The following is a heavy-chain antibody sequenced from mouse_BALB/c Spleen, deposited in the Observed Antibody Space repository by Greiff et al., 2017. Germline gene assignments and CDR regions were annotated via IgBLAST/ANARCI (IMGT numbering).Heavy chain of an antibody. CDR2: INPYYGST. J-gene: IGHJ4*01. CDR1: GYSFTDYI. CDR3: ARGKTTAYAMDY. D-gene: IGHD1-2*01. V-gene: IGHV1-39*01. Sequence: VQLQQTGPELVKPGASVKISCKASGYSFTDYIMLWVKQSHGKSLEWIGNINPYYGSTSYNLKFKGKATLTVDKSSSTAYMQLNSLTSEDSAVYYCARGKTTAYAMDYWGQGTSVTVSS.